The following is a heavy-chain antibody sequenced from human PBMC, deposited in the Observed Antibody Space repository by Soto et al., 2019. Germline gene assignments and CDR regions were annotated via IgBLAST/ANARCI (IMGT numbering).Heavy chain of an antibody. D-gene: IGHD2-2*01. J-gene: IGHJ6*03. CDR3: ARGLVVPAAMPTFYYYMDV. Sequence: SETLSLTCTVSDGSISSYYWSWIRQPPGKGLEWIGYIYYSGSTNYNPSLKSRVTISVDTSKNQFSLKLSSVTAADTAVYYCARGLVVPAAMPTFYYYMDVWGKGTTVTVSS. CDR2: IYYSGST. CDR1: DGSISSYY. V-gene: IGHV4-59*01.